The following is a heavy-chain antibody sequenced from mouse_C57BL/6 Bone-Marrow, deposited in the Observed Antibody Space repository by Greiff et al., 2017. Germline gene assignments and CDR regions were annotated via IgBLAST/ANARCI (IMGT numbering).Heavy chain of an antibody. CDR3: APRAPYADDV. CDR2: IYPASGST. V-gene: IGHV1-55*01. Sequence: QVQLQQPGAELVKPGASVKMSCKASGYTFTSYWIPWVKQRPGQGLEWIGDIYPASGSTNYNEKFKSKATLTVDTSSSTAYMQLSSLTSEDSAVYYCAPRAPYADDVWGQGTSVTFSS. J-gene: IGHJ4*01. CDR1: GYTFTSYW. D-gene: IGHD2-2*01.